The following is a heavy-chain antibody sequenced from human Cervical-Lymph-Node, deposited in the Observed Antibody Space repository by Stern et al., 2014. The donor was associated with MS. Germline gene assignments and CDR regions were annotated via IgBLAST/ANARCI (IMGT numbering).Heavy chain of an antibody. Sequence: VQLVESGGGVVKPGRSLRLSCAASGFTFSLYDMHWVRQAPGKGLEWVAVISYDGDNKFYTDSVKGRFTISRDSSKSTLYLQLNSLRPEDTAIYYCAKDPRIYDSSGYLDAWGQGTLVTVSS. V-gene: IGHV3-30*18. D-gene: IGHD3-22*01. CDR2: ISYDGDNK. CDR3: AKDPRIYDSSGYLDA. CDR1: GFTFSLYD. J-gene: IGHJ5*02.